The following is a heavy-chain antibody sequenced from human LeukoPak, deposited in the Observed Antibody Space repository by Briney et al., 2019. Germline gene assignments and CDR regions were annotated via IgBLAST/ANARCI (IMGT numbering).Heavy chain of an antibody. CDR3: ARGSSSWSDYYYMDV. D-gene: IGHD6-13*01. CDR2: ILYSGST. Sequence: PSETLSLTCTVSGGSISSYYWSWIRQPPGKRLEWIGHILYSGSTNYNPSLKSRVTMSVDTSKNQFSLKVSSVTAADTAVYYCARGSSSWSDYYYMDVWGKGTTVTVSS. CDR1: GGSISSYY. J-gene: IGHJ6*03. V-gene: IGHV4-59*01.